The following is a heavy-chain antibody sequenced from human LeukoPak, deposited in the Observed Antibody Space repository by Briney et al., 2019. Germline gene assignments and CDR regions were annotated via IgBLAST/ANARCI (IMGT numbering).Heavy chain of an antibody. CDR3: ARSTDYGDYD. CDR2: IYYSGRT. CDR1: GGSVNSGGYY. D-gene: IGHD4-17*01. J-gene: IGHJ4*02. V-gene: IGHV4-31*03. Sequence: PSETLSLTCTVSGGSVNSGGYYWTWIRQHPGKGLEWLGYIYYSGRTYYNPSLKSRITISLDTSKNQFSLSLTSVSAADTAFYFCARSTDYGDYDWGQGTLITVSS.